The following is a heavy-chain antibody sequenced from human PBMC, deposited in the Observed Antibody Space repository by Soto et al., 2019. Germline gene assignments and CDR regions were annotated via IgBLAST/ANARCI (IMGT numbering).Heavy chain of an antibody. J-gene: IGHJ4*02. V-gene: IGHV3-23*01. CDR2: ISGGGETT. CDR3: AFTSGSGSYYFDY. CDR1: GFTFSSYA. Sequence: EVQLLESGGGLVQPGGSLRLSCAASGFTFSSYAMWWVRQAPGKGLECVSAISGGGETTYYADSVKGRFTISRDNSKNTLYRQMNSLRAEDTAVYYCAFTSGSGSYYFDYWGQGTLVTVSS. D-gene: IGHD3-10*01.